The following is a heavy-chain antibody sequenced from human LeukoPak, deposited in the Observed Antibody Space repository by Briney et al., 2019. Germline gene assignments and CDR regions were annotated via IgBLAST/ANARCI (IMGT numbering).Heavy chain of an antibody. CDR2: IYYSGST. D-gene: IGHD1-26*01. V-gene: IGHV4-30-4*08. CDR1: GGSISSGDYY. CDR3: ARGKLLGWFDP. J-gene: IGHJ5*02. Sequence: SETMSLTCTVSGGSISSGDYYWSWLRHPPGKGLEWIGNIYYSGSTYYNPSLKSRVTITADTSKNQCSLKLSSVTAADTAVYYCARGKLLGWFDPWGQGTLVTVSS.